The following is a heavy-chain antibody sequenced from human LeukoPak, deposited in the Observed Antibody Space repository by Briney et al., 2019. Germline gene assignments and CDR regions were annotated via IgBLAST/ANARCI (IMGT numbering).Heavy chain of an antibody. V-gene: IGHV1-2*02. Sequence: ASVKVSCKASGYTFTGYYMHWVRQAPGQGLEWMGWINPNSGGTNYAQKFQGRVTMTRDTSISTAYMELSRLRSDDTAVYYCARDAHSGSYLRFNWFDPWGQGTLVTVSS. CDR3: ARDAHSGSYLRFNWFDP. D-gene: IGHD1-26*01. CDR1: GYTFTGYY. CDR2: INPNSGGT. J-gene: IGHJ5*02.